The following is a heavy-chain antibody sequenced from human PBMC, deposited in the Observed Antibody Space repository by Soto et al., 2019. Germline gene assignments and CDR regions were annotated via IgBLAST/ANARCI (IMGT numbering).Heavy chain of an antibody. J-gene: IGHJ6*03. CDR1: GGTFSSYT. V-gene: IGHV1-69*02. D-gene: IGHD2-2*01. Sequence: QVQLVQSGAEVKKPGSSVKVSCKASGGTFSSYTISWVRQAPGQGLEWMGRIIPILGIANYAQKFQGRVTITADKSTSTAYLQLSSLRSEDTAVYYCARAVCSSTSCYAATYYYYYYMDVWGKGTTVTVSS. CDR3: ARAVCSSTSCYAATYYYYYYMDV. CDR2: IIPILGIA.